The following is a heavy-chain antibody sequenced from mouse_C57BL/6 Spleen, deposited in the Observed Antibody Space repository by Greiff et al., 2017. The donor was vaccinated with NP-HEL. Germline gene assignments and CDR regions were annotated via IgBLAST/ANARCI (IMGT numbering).Heavy chain of an antibody. Sequence: QVQLQQPGTELVKPGASVKLSCKASGYTFTSYWMHWVKQRPGQGLEWIGNINPSSGGTNYNEKFKSKATLTVDKSSSTANMQISSLTAEDAAVYYGARGPVYGGAMDYWGQGTSVTVSS. CDR1: GYTFTSYW. J-gene: IGHJ4*01. CDR3: ARGPVYGGAMDY. V-gene: IGHV1-53*01. CDR2: INPSSGGT. D-gene: IGHD1-1*01.